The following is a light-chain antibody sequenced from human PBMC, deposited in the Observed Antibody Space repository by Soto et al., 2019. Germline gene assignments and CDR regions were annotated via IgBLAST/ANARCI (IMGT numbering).Light chain of an antibody. J-gene: IGKJ2*01. Sequence: EIVLTHSPGTLSLSPGERATLSCRASQSVSSSYLAWYQQKPGQAPRLLIYGASSRATGIPDRFSGSGSGTDFTLTISRLEPEDFAVYYCQQFGNSPYTFGQGTRLEIK. V-gene: IGKV3-20*01. CDR1: QSVSSSY. CDR3: QQFGNSPYT. CDR2: GAS.